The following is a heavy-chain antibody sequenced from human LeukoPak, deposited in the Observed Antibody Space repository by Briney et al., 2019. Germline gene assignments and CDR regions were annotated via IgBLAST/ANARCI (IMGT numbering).Heavy chain of an antibody. Sequence: SGGSLRLSCVASGFTFSSYWMHWVRQAPGKGLVWVSRIDYDGDNADYADFVKGRFTISRDNAKNTLYLQMNSLRAEDTAVYYCATRAGYSGSRMFDPWGQGTLVTVSS. J-gene: IGHJ5*02. V-gene: IGHV3-74*01. CDR3: ATRAGYSGSRMFDP. CDR1: GFTFSSYW. CDR2: IDYDGDNA. D-gene: IGHD5-12*01.